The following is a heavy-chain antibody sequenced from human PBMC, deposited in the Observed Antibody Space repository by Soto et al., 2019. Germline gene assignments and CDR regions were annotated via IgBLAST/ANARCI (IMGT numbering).Heavy chain of an antibody. D-gene: IGHD3-10*01. CDR2: ISGSGTDT. CDR3: AKDLLSSYYYGMDA. CDR1: GFMFGSYA. V-gene: IGHV3-23*01. Sequence: EVQLLESGGGLVQPGGSLRLSCAASGFMFGSYAMSWVRQAPGKGLEWVSGISGSGTDTYYADAVKGRVTISRDNAKNTVYLQMNGLRAEDTAIYYCAKDLLSSYYYGMDAWGQGTTVTVSS. J-gene: IGHJ6*02.